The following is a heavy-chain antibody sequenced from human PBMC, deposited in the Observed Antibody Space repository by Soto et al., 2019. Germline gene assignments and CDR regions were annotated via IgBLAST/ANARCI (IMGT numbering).Heavy chain of an antibody. CDR3: ARWSYLDY. D-gene: IGHD3-3*01. V-gene: IGHV3-21*01. Sequence: GGSLRLSCGASAFTFSSDSMIWVRQAPGKGLEWVSSISSSSSYIYYADSVKGRFTISRDNAKNSLYLQMNSLRAEDTAVYYCARWSYLDYWGQGTRVTVSS. J-gene: IGHJ4*02. CDR2: ISSSSSYI. CDR1: AFTFSSDS.